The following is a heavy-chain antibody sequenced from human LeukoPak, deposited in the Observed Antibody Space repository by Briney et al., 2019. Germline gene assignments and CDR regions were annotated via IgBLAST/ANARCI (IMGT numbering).Heavy chain of an antibody. CDR3: ARDGYSYGYVQNYYYYYMDV. CDR1: GGSISSGSYY. Sequence: SETLSLTCSVSGGSISSGSYYWSWIRQPAGKGLEWIGRIFLSGSTNYNPSLKSRVTMSIATSKNQFSLSLRSVTAADTAVYYCARDGYSYGYVQNYYYYYMDVWGKGTTVTVSS. CDR2: IFLSGST. D-gene: IGHD5-18*01. V-gene: IGHV4-61*02. J-gene: IGHJ6*03.